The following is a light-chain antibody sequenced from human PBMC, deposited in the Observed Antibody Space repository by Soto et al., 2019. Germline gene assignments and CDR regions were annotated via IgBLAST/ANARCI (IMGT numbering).Light chain of an antibody. CDR1: QSVSSD. CDR2: GAS. J-gene: IGKJ5*01. V-gene: IGKV3-15*01. CDR3: QQYNNWPRGT. Sequence: EIVLTQSPGTLSLSPGERATLSCRAIQSVSSDYLAWYQQKPGQSPRLLIYGASTRATGIPVRFSGSGSGTELTLAISSLQSEDFAVYYCQQYNNWPRGTFGQGTRLEI.